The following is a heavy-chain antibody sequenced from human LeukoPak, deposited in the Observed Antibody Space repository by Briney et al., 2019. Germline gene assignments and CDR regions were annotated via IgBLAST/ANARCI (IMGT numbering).Heavy chain of an antibody. CDR1: GFTFSSYE. V-gene: IGHV3-48*03. CDR2: ISSSGSTI. Sequence: GGSLRLSCAASGFTFSSYEMNWVRQAPGKGLEGVSYISSSGSTIYYADSVKGRFTISRDNAKNSLYLQMNSLRAEDTAVYYCARVSYYYDSSGYYSDYWGQGTLVTVSS. CDR3: ARVSYYYDSSGYYSDY. J-gene: IGHJ4*02. D-gene: IGHD3-22*01.